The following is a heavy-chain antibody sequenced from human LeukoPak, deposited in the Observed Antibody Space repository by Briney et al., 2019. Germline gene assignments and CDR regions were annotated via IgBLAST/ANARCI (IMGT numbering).Heavy chain of an antibody. Sequence: GASVKVSCKASGYTFTSYYMHWVRQAPGQGLEWMGIINPGGGSTSYAQKFQGRVTMTSDTSTSTVYMELSSLRSEDTAVYYCARDFSGSYYGLNYYYYGMDVWGQGTTVTVSS. D-gene: IGHD1-26*01. CDR2: INPGGGST. V-gene: IGHV1-46*01. CDR1: GYTFTSYY. CDR3: ARDFSGSYYGLNYYYYGMDV. J-gene: IGHJ6*02.